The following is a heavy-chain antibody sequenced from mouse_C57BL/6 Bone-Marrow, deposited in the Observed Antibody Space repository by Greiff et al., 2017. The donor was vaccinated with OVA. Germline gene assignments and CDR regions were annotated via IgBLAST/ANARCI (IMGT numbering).Heavy chain of an antibody. Sequence: EVQVVESGGGLVQPGGSLKLSCAASGFTFSDFYMYWIRQTPKKRLEWVAYISNGGGSTYYPDTVKGRFTISRDNAKNTLYLQMSRLKSEDTAMYYCARLDAMDNWGQGTSVTVSS. CDR2: ISNGGGST. CDR3: ARLDAMDN. CDR1: GFTFSDFY. V-gene: IGHV5-12*01. J-gene: IGHJ4*01.